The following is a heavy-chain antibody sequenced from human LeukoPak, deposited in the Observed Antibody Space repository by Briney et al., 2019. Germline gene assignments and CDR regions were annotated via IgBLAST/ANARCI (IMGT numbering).Heavy chain of an antibody. J-gene: IGHJ4*02. CDR3: TREGAGGFDY. Sequence: GGSLRLSCAASGFTFSSYSMNWVHQAPGKGLEWVSSISSSSSYIYYADSVKGRFTISRDNAKNSLDLQMNSLRVEDTAVYYCTREGAGGFDYWGQGTLVTVSS. V-gene: IGHV3-21*01. CDR1: GFTFSSYS. CDR2: ISSSSSYI. D-gene: IGHD3-10*01.